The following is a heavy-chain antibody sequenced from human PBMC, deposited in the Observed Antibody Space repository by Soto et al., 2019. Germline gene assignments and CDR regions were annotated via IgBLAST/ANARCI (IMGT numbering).Heavy chain of an antibody. J-gene: IGHJ5*02. V-gene: IGHV3-23*01. CDR1: TRWS. CDR2: ISGSGGST. Sequence: TRWSMNRFHKTPGKGLEWFSTISGSGGSTYYADSVKGRFTISRDNSKNTLYLQMNSLRAEDTAVYYCVKCQSRNYFGSGRSVSSGQRTLVTV. D-gene: IGHD3-10*01. CDR3: VKCQSRNYFGSGRSVS.